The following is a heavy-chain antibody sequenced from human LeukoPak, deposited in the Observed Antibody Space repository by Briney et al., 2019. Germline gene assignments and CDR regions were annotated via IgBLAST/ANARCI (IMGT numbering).Heavy chain of an antibody. CDR3: ASVTNGDSPFDY. D-gene: IGHD4-17*01. Sequence: GGSLRLSCAVSGFTFSDYYMSWIRQAPGKGLEWVSYISSSGSTIYYADSVKGRFTISRDNAKNSLYLQMNSLRAEDTAVYYCASVTNGDSPFDYWGQETLVTVSS. V-gene: IGHV3-11*01. CDR1: GFTFSDYY. CDR2: ISSSGSTI. J-gene: IGHJ4*02.